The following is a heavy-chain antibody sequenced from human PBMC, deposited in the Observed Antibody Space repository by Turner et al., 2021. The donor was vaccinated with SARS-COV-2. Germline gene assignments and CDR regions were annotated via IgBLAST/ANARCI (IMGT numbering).Heavy chain of an antibody. V-gene: IGHV3-30-3*01. CDR3: ARAGWDLLPFDAFDI. Sequence: QVLPVAFWCGVVHPGRSLSLSFSASGFTFSTYAMHWVRQAPGKGLEWVAVIAYDGSNKYYANYVKGRFTISRDNSKNTLYLQMNSLRAEDTAVYYCARAGWDLLPFDAFDIWGQGTMVTISS. CDR2: IAYDGSNK. CDR1: GFTFSTYA. J-gene: IGHJ3*02. D-gene: IGHD1-26*01.